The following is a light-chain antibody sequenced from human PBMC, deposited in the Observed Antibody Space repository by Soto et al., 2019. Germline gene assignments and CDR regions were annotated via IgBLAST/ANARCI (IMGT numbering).Light chain of an antibody. CDR1: QSVGTW. Sequence: EIVLTQSPATLSLSPGERATLSCRASQSVGTWLAWYRQRPGQSPRLLIYDASNRATGIPARFSGSGSGTDFALAITCLEPEDFAIYYCQHRSSWPKFTFGPGTKVDI. J-gene: IGKJ3*01. V-gene: IGKV3-11*01. CDR3: QHRSSWPKFT. CDR2: DAS.